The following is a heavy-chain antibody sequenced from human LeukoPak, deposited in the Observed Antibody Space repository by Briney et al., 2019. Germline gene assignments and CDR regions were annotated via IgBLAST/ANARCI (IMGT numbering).Heavy chain of an antibody. CDR2: IWYDGSNK. CDR3: ARAASSGPAYYFDY. CDR1: GVTFSSYG. V-gene: IGHV3-33*08. J-gene: IGHJ4*02. D-gene: IGHD2-2*01. Sequence: GRSLRLSCAASGVTFSSYGMHWVRQAPGKGLEWGAVIWYDGSNKYYADSVKGRFTISRDNSKNTLYLQMNSLRAEETAVYYCARAASSGPAYYFDYWGQGTLVTVSS.